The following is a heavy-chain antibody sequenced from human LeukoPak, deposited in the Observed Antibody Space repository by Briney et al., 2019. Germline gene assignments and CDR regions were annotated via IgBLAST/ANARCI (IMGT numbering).Heavy chain of an antibody. CDR1: GYSISSGYY. J-gene: IGHJ3*02. Sequence: SETLSLTCTVSGYSISSGYYWAWIRQPPGKGLEWIGSIYHSGSTYYKPSLKSRVTISVDKSKNQFSLKLSSVTAADTAVYYCAGAHCGGDCYSGRAFDIWGQGTMVTVSS. CDR3: AGAHCGGDCYSGRAFDI. D-gene: IGHD2-21*02. V-gene: IGHV4-38-2*02. CDR2: IYHSGST.